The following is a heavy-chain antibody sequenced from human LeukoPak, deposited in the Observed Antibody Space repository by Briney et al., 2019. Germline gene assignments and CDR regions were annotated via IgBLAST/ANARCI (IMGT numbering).Heavy chain of an antibody. CDR3: ARDCSGGSCYGAFDI. Sequence: PSETLSLTCTVSGGSISSGDYYWSWIRQPPGKGLEWIGYIYYSGSTYYNPSLKSRVTISVDTSKNRFSLKLSSVTATDTAVYYCARDCSGGSCYGAFDIWGQGTMVTVSS. V-gene: IGHV4-30-4*01. D-gene: IGHD2-15*01. CDR2: IYYSGST. J-gene: IGHJ3*02. CDR1: GGSISSGDYY.